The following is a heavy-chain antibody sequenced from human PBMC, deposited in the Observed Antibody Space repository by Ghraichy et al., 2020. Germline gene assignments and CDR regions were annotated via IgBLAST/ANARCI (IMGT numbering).Heavy chain of an antibody. J-gene: IGHJ2*01. CDR3: ARFSGYFQRYFDL. D-gene: IGHD3-22*01. CDR1: GFTFSDYY. CDR2: ISSSVSTI. V-gene: IGHV3-11*01. Sequence: GGSLRLSCAASGFTFSDYYMSWIRQAPGKGLEWVSYISSSVSTIYYADSVKGRFTISRDNAKNSLYLQMDSLRAEDTAVYYCARFSGYFQRYFDLWGRGTLVTVSS.